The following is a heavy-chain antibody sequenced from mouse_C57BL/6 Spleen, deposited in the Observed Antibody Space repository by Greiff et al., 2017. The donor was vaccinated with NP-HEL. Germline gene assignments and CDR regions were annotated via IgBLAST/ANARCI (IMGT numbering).Heavy chain of an antibody. J-gene: IGHJ4*01. D-gene: IGHD3-2*02. CDR1: GFTFSDYG. Sequence: EVHLVESGGGLVKPGGSLKLSCAASGFTFSDYGMHWVRQAPEKGLEWVAYISSGSSTIYYADTVKGRFTISRDNAKNTLFLQMTSLRSEDTAMYYCARQGYDYDAMDYWGQGTSVTVSS. CDR3: ARQGYDYDAMDY. V-gene: IGHV5-17*01. CDR2: ISSGSSTI.